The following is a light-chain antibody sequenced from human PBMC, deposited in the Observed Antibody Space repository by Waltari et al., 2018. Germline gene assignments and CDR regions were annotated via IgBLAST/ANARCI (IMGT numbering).Light chain of an antibody. CDR1: SSDVGGYNS. CDR3: SSYTTSSTLV. V-gene: IGLV2-14*03. CDR2: DCN. J-gene: IGLJ2*01. Sequence: QSALTQPASVSGSPGQSITISCTGTSSDVGGYNSVSWYQQHPGRAPKLMISDCNSRPSGVSNRFSGSKSGNTASLTISGLQTEDEADYSCSSYTTSSTLVFGGGTQLTVL.